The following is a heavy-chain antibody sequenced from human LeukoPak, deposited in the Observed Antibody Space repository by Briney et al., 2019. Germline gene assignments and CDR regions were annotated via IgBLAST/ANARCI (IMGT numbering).Heavy chain of an antibody. CDR3: ARQEGSTWEYKWFDP. J-gene: IGHJ5*02. CDR2: IYYSATSYYSGTS. V-gene: IGHV4-39*01. Sequence: SDTLSLTCTVSGRSINSSDYYWRWIRQPPARVLEWIVTIYYSATSYYSGTSYFNPSLKSRVTISVDTPKNQFSLKMSSVTAADTALYYCARQEGSTWEYKWFDPWGQGTLVTVPS. D-gene: IGHD6-13*01. CDR1: GRSINSSDYY.